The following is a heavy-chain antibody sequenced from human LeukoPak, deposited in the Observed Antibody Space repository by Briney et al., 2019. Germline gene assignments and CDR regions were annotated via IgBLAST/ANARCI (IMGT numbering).Heavy chain of an antibody. J-gene: IGHJ3*02. CDR1: GGSISSYY. Sequence: SETLSLACTVSGGSISSYYWSWIRQPPGKGLEWIGYIYYSGSTNYNPSHKSRVTISVDTSKNQFSLKLSSVTAADTAVYYCARAPRGDAFDIWGQGTMVTVSS. CDR3: ARAPRGDAFDI. CDR2: IYYSGST. D-gene: IGHD3-10*01. V-gene: IGHV4-59*01.